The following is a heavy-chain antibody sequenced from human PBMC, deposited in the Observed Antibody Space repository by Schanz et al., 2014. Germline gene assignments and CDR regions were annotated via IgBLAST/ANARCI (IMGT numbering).Heavy chain of an antibody. CDR1: GFTVSSDH. CDR2: IYASGAT. CDR3: ARPRFDYGEVDY. J-gene: IGHJ4*02. Sequence: EGQLAESGGGLVQPGGSLGLSCVVSGFTVSSDHMSWVRQAPGKGLEWVSTIYASGATYYADSVKRRFTISRDISKNTLYLRMSSLRAEDTAVYYCARPRFDYGEVDYWGQGTLVTVSS. V-gene: IGHV3-66*04. D-gene: IGHD4-17*01.